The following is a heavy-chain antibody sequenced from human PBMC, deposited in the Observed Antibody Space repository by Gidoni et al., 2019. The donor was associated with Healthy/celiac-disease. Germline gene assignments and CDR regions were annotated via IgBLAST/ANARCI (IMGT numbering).Heavy chain of an antibody. CDR1: GFTFRSFG. Sequence: QVQLVESGGGVVQPGSSLRLSCAASGFTFRSFGMHWVRQAPGKGLEWVAVIWYDGSNKYYADSVKGRFTISRDNSKNTLYLQMKSLRAEDTAVYYCARDSIVGATQDENYFDYWGQGTLVTVSS. CDR2: IWYDGSNK. CDR3: ARDSIVGATQDENYFDY. V-gene: IGHV3-33*01. D-gene: IGHD1-26*01. J-gene: IGHJ4*02.